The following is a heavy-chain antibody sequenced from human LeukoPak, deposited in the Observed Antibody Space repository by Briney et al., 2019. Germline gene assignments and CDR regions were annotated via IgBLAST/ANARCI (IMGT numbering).Heavy chain of an antibody. J-gene: IGHJ6*03. D-gene: IGHD3-10*01. CDR2: INSDGSST. CDR3: ASPWGGSGSYFGADYMDV. CDR1: GFTFSSYW. Sequence: GGSLRLSCAASGFTFSSYWMHWVRQAPGKGLVWVSRINSDGSSTSYADSVKGRFTISRDNAMNTLYLQMNSLRGEDTAVYYCASPWGGSGSYFGADYMDVWGKGTTVTVAS. V-gene: IGHV3-74*01.